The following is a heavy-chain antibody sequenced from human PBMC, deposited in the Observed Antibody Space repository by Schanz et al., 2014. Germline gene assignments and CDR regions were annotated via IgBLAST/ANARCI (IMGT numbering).Heavy chain of an antibody. Sequence: QVQLLQFGGGVVQPGRSLRLSCAASGFTFSSYAMHWVRQAPGKGLEWVALISNDGSIKYYADSVEGRFTMSRDNSKNTLYLQMNSLRAEDTAVYYCARDAADFYDILTEEDYWGQGTLVTVSS. CDR2: ISNDGSIK. D-gene: IGHD3-9*01. J-gene: IGHJ4*02. V-gene: IGHV3-30-3*01. CDR1: GFTFSSYA. CDR3: ARDAADFYDILTEEDY.